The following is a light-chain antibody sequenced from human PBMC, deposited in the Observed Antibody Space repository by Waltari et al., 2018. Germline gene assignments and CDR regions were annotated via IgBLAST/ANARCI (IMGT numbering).Light chain of an antibody. CDR2: DVT. J-gene: IGLJ2*01. CDR3: CSYAGSYILV. Sequence: QSALTQPRSVSGSPGQSVTISCTGTSSDVGYHNYVSWYQQRPGKAPRLILYDVTKRPSGVPDRFSGSKSGNTASLTISGLQAEDEADFYCCSYAGSYILVFGGGTKLTVL. CDR1: SSDVGYHNY. V-gene: IGLV2-11*01.